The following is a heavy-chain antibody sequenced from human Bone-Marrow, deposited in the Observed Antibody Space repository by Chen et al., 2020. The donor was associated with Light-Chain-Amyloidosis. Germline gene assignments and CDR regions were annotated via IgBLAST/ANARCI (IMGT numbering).Heavy chain of an antibody. CDR2: ISGRGDSR. J-gene: IGHJ3*01. CDR3: AKEIGNYDRDAFDV. Sequence: DVQLVESGGGLVQPGGSLRLSCAASGVTFISDAMSWVRQAPGKGLEWVAGISGRGDSRDYADSVKGRFTISRDNSKTTLSLQMNSLRAEDTAVYYCAKEIGNYDRDAFDVWGQGTMVTVS. D-gene: IGHD3-22*01. CDR1: GVTFISDA. V-gene: IGHV3-23*04.